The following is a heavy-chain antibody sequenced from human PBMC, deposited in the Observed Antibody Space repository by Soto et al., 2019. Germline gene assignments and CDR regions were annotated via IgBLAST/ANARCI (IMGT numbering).Heavy chain of an antibody. J-gene: IGHJ4*02. D-gene: IGHD6-19*01. Sequence: QVQLVQSGAEVKKPGASVKVSCKASGYTFTSYAMHWVRQAPGQRLEWMGWINAGNGNTKYSQKFQGRVTITRDTSASTAYMELSSLRSEDTAVYYCARALLEGYSSGWYPSGNDYWGQGTLVTVSS. CDR1: GYTFTSYA. CDR3: ARALLEGYSSGWYPSGNDY. CDR2: INAGNGNT. V-gene: IGHV1-3*01.